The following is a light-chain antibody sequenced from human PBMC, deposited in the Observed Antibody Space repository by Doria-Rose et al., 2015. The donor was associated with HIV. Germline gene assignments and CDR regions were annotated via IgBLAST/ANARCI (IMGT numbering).Light chain of an antibody. J-gene: IGKJ1*01. CDR1: QGISRY. CDR3: QQFDSFPRT. CDR2: GAS. V-gene: IGKV1-9*01. Sequence: TQSPSFLSASVGVRVTITCRASQGISRYLAWYQQQPGKAPTLLIFGASTLQSAVPSRFRGSGSGTEFTLTISSLQPEDFATYYCQQFDSFPRTFGQGTKVELK.